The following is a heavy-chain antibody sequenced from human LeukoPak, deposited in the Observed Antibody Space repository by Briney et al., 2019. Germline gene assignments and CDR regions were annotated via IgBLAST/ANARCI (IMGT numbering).Heavy chain of an antibody. CDR2: INGGGSTT. D-gene: IGHD5-18*01. V-gene: IGHV3-74*01. CDR3: ARGRANSYGYFDY. J-gene: IGHJ4*02. Sequence: GGSLRLSCAAPGFTFSSDWMHWVRQAPGKGLVWVSRINGGGSTTSYADSVKGRFTISRDNTKSTLYLQMNSLRAEDTAVYYCARGRANSYGYFDYWGQGTLVTVSS. CDR1: GFTFSSDW.